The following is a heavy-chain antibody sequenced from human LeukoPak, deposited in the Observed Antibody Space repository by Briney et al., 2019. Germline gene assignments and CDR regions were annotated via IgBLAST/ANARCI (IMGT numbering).Heavy chain of an antibody. CDR3: AKGPQLYSGYHPDY. J-gene: IGHJ4*02. Sequence: GGSLRLSCAASGFTFSSAAMTWVRQAPGKGLEWVSTITGSDDNIYYADSVKGRFTISRDFSKNTVRLQMNSLRTEDTAIYYCAKGPQLYSGYHPDYWGQGTLVTVSS. D-gene: IGHD5-12*01. V-gene: IGHV3-23*01. CDR2: ITGSDDNI. CDR1: GFTFSSAA.